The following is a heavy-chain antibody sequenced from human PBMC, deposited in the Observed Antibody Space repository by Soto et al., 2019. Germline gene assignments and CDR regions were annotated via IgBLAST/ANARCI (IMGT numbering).Heavy chain of an antibody. D-gene: IGHD6-25*01. CDR2: MNPNSGNT. Sequence: ASVKVSCKASGYTFTSYDINWVRQATGQGLEWMGWMNPNSGNTGYAQKFQGRVTMTRNTSISTAYMELSSLRSEDTAVYYCARFPFDSSDYAFDIWGQGTMVTVSS. CDR3: ARFPFDSSDYAFDI. V-gene: IGHV1-8*01. CDR1: GYTFTSYD. J-gene: IGHJ3*02.